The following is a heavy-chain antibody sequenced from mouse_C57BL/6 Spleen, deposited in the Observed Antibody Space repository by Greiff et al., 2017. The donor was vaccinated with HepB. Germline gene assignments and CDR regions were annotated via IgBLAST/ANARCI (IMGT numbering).Heavy chain of an antibody. Sequence: QVQLKQPGAELVKPGASVKLSCKASGYTFTSYWMQWVKQRPGQGLEWIGEIDPSDSYTNYNQKFKGKATLTVDTSSSTAYMQLSSLTSEDSAVYYCARKRNDGPPYAMDYWGQGTSVTVSS. CDR3: ARKRNDGPPYAMDY. V-gene: IGHV1-50*01. CDR1: GYTFTSYW. D-gene: IGHD2-3*01. J-gene: IGHJ4*01. CDR2: IDPSDSYT.